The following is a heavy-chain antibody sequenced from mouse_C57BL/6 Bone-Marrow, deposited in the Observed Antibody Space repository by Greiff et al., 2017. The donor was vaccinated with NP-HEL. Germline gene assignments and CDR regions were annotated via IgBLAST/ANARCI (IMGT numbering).Heavy chain of an antibody. D-gene: IGHD1-1*01. CDR1: GYTFTNYW. V-gene: IGHV1-63*01. Sequence: VQLQQSGAELVRPGTSVKMSCKASGYTFTNYWIGWAKQRPGHGLEWIGDIYPGGGYTNYNEKFKGKAPLTADKSSSTAYMQFSSLTSEDSAIYYCARKDYYGSSYAYYFDYWGQGTTLTVSS. CDR3: ARKDYYGSSYAYYFDY. CDR2: IYPGGGYT. J-gene: IGHJ2*01.